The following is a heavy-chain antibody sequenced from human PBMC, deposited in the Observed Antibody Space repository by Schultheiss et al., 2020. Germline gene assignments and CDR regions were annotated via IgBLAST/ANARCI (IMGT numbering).Heavy chain of an antibody. J-gene: IGHJ4*02. CDR2: IFYSGST. Sequence: SETLSLTCTVSGGSISSGAFYWSWIRRHPGKGLEWIGYIFYSGSTYYNPSLKSRVTISVDTSKNQFSLKLSSVTAADTAVYYCAKDTILYSRTLVDYWGQGTLVTVSS. CDR3: AKDTILYSRTLVDY. CDR1: GGSISSGAFY. V-gene: IGHV4-31*03. D-gene: IGHD2-8*01.